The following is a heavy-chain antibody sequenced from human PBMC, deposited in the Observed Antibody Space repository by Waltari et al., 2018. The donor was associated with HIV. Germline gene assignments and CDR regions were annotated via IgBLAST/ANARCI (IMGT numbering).Heavy chain of an antibody. J-gene: IGHJ4*02. D-gene: IGHD3-22*01. CDR3: ARVRGPYDSSGYFQYYFDY. Sequence: QLQESGPGLVQPSQTLSLTCTVSGGSPSRGPYYWLWIAQPPGKGLEWIGYIYYSGSTYYNPSLKSRVTISVDTSKNQFSLKLSSVTAADTAVYYCARVRGPYDSSGYFQYYFDYWGQGTLVTVSS. V-gene: IGHV4-30-4*01. CDR1: GGSPSRGPYY. CDR2: IYYSGST.